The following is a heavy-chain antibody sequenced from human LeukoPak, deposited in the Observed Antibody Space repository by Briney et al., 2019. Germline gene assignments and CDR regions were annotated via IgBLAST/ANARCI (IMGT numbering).Heavy chain of an antibody. CDR1: GFTFSSYG. D-gene: IGHD3-22*01. V-gene: IGHV3-15*01. J-gene: IGHJ4*02. CDR3: TTDSSGYYYFDY. Sequence: PGGSLRLSCAASGFTFSSYGMHWARQAPGKGLEWVGRIKKKTDVGTTDYAAPVKGRFTISRDDSKNTLYLQMNSLKTEDTAVYYCTTDSSGYYYFDYWGQGTVVTVSS. CDR2: IKKKTDVGTT.